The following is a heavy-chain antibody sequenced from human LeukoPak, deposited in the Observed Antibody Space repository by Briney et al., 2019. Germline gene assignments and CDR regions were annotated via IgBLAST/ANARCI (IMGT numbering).Heavy chain of an antibody. CDR3: ARGRVNYYYYYMDV. CDR2: INHSGST. V-gene: IGHV4-34*01. CDR1: GGSFSGYY. Sequence: SETLSLTCAVYGGSFSGYYWSWIRQPPGKGLEWIGEINHSGSTNYNPSLKSRVTISVDTSKNQFPLKLSSVTAADTAVYYCARGRVNYYYYYMDVWGKGTTVTVSS. D-gene: IGHD2-21*01. J-gene: IGHJ6*03.